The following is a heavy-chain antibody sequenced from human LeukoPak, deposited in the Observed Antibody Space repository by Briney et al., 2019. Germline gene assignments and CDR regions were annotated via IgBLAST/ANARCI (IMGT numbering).Heavy chain of an antibody. CDR2: IAYSRST. CDR1: GGSISSYF. J-gene: IGHJ5*02. V-gene: IGHV4-59*01. Sequence: SETLSLTCTVSGGSISSYFWSWFRQPPGKGLEWIGYIAYSRSTNYNPSLKSRVTISVDTSKNQFSLNVTSVTATDTAMYYCARDNYRGVSNFDPWGQGILVTVSS. D-gene: IGHD3-10*01. CDR3: ARDNYRGVSNFDP.